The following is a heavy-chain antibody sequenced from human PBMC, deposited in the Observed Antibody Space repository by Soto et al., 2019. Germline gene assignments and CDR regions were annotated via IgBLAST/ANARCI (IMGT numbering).Heavy chain of an antibody. CDR1: GFTVSSNY. CDR2: IYTDDST. V-gene: IGHV3-53*01. CDR3: ARHPQWPPMVVRGYYFDY. J-gene: IGHJ4*02. D-gene: IGHD3-10*01. Sequence: GGSLRLSCAASGFTVSSNYMSWVRQAPGKGLEWLSVIYTDDSTYYADSVKGRFSISRDNAKNSVYLQMNSLRAEDTAVYYCARHPQWPPMVVRGYYFDYWGQGTLVTVS.